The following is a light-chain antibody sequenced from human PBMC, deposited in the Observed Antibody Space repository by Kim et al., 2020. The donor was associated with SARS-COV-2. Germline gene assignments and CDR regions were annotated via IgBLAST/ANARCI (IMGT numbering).Light chain of an antibody. CDR1: ALPKKY. J-gene: IGLJ3*02. CDR2: EDN. Sequence: SPGQTARITCSGDALPKKYAYWYQQKSGQAPVLVIYEDNKRPSGIPERFSGSSSGTVATLTISGAQVEDEADYYCYSTDSSGNHRVFGGGTQLTVL. V-gene: IGLV3-10*01. CDR3: YSTDSSGNHRV.